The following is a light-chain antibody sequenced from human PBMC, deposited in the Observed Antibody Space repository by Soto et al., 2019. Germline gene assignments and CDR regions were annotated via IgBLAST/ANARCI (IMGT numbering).Light chain of an antibody. V-gene: IGLV7-46*01. Sequence: QAVVTQEPSLTVYPGGTVTLTCGSSTGAVTNGHYPYWFQQKPGQAPRTLIYDTTNRHSWTPARFSGSLLGGKAALTLSGAQPGDEAEYYCLLSYNGPYVFGTGTKVTVL. CDR2: DTT. CDR1: TGAVTNGHY. J-gene: IGLJ1*01. CDR3: LLSYNGPYV.